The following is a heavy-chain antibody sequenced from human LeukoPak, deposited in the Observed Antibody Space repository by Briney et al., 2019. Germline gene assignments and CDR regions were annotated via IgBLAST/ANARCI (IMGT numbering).Heavy chain of an antibody. CDR2: ISYDGSNK. CDR1: GFTFSSNG. V-gene: IGHV3-30*03. D-gene: IGHD3-9*01. J-gene: IGHJ4*02. Sequence: GGSLRLSCAASGFTFSSNGMHWVRQAPGKGLEWVAVISYDGSNKFYADSVRGRFTISRDNSKNTLFLQMNSLRPEDTAVYYCARGPDYDILADYFDYWGQGTLVTVSS. CDR3: ARGPDYDILADYFDY.